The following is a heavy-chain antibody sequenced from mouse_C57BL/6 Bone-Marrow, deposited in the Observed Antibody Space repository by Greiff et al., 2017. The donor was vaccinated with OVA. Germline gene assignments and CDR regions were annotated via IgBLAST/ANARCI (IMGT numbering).Heavy chain of an antibody. J-gene: IGHJ4*01. CDR1: GYTFTDYY. CDR2: INPYNGGT. Sequence: VQLQQSGPVLVKPGASVKMSCKASGYTFTDYYMNWVKQSHGKSLEWIGVINPYNGGTSYNQKFKGKATLTVDKSSSTAYMELNSLTSEDSAVYYCARGGTTRDYWGQGTSVTVSS. V-gene: IGHV1-19*01. CDR3: ARGGTTRDY. D-gene: IGHD2-13*01.